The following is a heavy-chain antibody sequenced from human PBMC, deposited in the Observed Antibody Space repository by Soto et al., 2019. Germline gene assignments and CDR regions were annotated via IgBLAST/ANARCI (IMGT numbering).Heavy chain of an antibody. CDR2: IKQDGSEK. V-gene: IGHV3-7*01. CDR3: ARVGDILTGGRPYYYGMDV. J-gene: IGHJ6*02. Sequence: HPGGSLRLSCAASGFTFSSYWMSWVHQAPGKGLEWVANIKQDGSEKYYVDSVKGRSTISRDNAKNSLYLQMNSLRAEDTAVYYCARVGDILTGGRPYYYGMDVWGQGTTVTVSS. CDR1: GFTFSSYW. D-gene: IGHD3-9*01.